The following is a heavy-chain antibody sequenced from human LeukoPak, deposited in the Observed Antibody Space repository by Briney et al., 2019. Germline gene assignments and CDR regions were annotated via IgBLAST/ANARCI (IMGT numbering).Heavy chain of an antibody. CDR2: IYYSGST. Sequence: SETLSLTCTVSGGSISSYYWSWIRQPPGKGLEWIGYIYYSGSTNYNPSLKSRVTISVDTSKNQFSLKLSSVTAADTAVYYCASGYANPNDAFDIWGQGTMVTVSS. D-gene: IGHD2-2*01. CDR3: ASGYANPNDAFDI. CDR1: GGSISSYY. J-gene: IGHJ3*02. V-gene: IGHV4-59*12.